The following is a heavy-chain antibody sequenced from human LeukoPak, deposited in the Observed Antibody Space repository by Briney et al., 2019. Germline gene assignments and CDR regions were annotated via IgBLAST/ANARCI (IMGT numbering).Heavy chain of an antibody. Sequence: GGSLRLSCAASGFTFSSYWMHWVRQAPGKGLVWVSRINSDGSSTSYADSVKGRFTISRDNAKNTLYLQMNSLRAEDTAVYYCARGFKKQGGGWFDPWGQGTLVTVSS. D-gene: IGHD1-26*01. J-gene: IGHJ5*02. V-gene: IGHV3-74*01. CDR1: GFTFSSYW. CDR3: ARGFKKQGGGWFDP. CDR2: INSDGSST.